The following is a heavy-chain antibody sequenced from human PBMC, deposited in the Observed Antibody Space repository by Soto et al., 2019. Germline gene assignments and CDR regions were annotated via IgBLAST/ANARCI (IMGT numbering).Heavy chain of an antibody. CDR2: INSYNGDT. D-gene: IGHD6-19*01. Sequence: QVQLVQSGGEEKKPAASVKVSCKASGYDFIGHGISWVRQARGQGLEWMGWINSYNGDTKYARKYQDRITLTKDKSARAVYRELTGLRSDDTAVYYCARDQWLKVPAVVGDKFDSWGPGTLMTVSS. CDR3: ARDQWLKVPAVVGDKFDS. CDR1: GYDFIGHG. J-gene: IGHJ5*01. V-gene: IGHV1-18*04.